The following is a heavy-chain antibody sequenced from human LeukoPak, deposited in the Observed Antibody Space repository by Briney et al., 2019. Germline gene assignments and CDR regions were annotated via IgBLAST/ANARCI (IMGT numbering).Heavy chain of an antibody. Sequence: SETLSLTCIVSGSISSYYWTWIRQPPGKGLEWIGHSYFTGNPNYNPSLKSRVTISVDPPKNQFSLKLTSVTAADTAVYYCAGLRSTVAWASFDYWGQGTLVTVSS. CDR2: SYFTGNP. D-gene: IGHD4-23*01. CDR1: GSISSYY. V-gene: IGHV4-59*08. J-gene: IGHJ4*02. CDR3: AGLRSTVAWASFDY.